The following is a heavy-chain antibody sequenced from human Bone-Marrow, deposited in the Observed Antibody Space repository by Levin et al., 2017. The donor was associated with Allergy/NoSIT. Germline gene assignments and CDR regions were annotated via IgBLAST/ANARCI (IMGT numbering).Heavy chain of an antibody. CDR2: INPNSGGT. V-gene: IGHV1-2*02. CDR3: ARDLRYSSGWYRNCRWENWFDP. J-gene: IGHJ5*02. D-gene: IGHD6-19*01. CDR1: GYTFTGYY. Sequence: GESLKISCKASGYTFTGYYMHWVRQAPGQGLEWMGWINPNSGGTNYAQKFQGRVTMTRDTSISTAYMELSRLRSDDTAVYYCARDLRYSSGWYRNCRWENWFDPWGQGTLVTVSS.